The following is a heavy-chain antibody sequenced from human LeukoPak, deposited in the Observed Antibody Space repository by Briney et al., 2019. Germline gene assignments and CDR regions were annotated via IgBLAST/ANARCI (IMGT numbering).Heavy chain of an antibody. V-gene: IGHV4-34*01. Sequence: SETLSLTCAVYGGSFSGYYWSWIRQPPGKGLEWIGEINHSGSTNYNPSLKSRVTISVDTSKNQFSLKLSSVTAADTAVYYCARDLSIAARPVGWFDPWGQGTLVTVSS. J-gene: IGHJ5*02. D-gene: IGHD6-6*01. CDR3: ARDLSIAARPVGWFDP. CDR1: GGSFSGYY. CDR2: INHSGST.